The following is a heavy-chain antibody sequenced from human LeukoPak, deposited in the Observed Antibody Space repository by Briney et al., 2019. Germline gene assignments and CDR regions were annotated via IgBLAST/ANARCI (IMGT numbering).Heavy chain of an antibody. CDR2: MYSGGST. CDR3: ARGLWSGELPPI. D-gene: IGHD3-10*01. CDR1: GFTVSSNY. V-gene: IGHV3-53*01. J-gene: IGHJ3*02. Sequence: GGSLRLSCAASGFTVSSNYMSWVRQAPGKGLEWGSVMYSGGSTYYADSVKGRFTISRDNSKNTLYLQMNSLRAEDTAVYYCARGLWSGELPPIWGRGTMVTVSS.